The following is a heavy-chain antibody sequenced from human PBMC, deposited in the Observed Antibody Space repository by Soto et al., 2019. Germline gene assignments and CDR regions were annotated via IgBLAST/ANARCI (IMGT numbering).Heavy chain of an antibody. V-gene: IGHV4-61*08. Sequence: PSDTLSRTCTVSCGSISSGGYYCSCIGQHPGKGLEWIGYIYYGGGTYYNPALRSRVTVTVETSKKQFSLNLSSVTAADTAVYYCVGARYGGVGATYSESWGQGALVTVSS. CDR3: VGARYGGVGATYSES. J-gene: IGHJ4*02. CDR1: CGSISSGGYY. CDR2: IYYGGGT. D-gene: IGHD1-26*01.